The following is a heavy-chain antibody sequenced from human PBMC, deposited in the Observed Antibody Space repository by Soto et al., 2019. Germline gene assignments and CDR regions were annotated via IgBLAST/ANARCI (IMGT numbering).Heavy chain of an antibody. J-gene: IGHJ5*02. CDR3: ASRDYSNRHNWFDP. CDR1: GGSISSSSYY. CDR2: IYYSGST. D-gene: IGHD4-4*01. Sequence: QLQLQESGPGLVKPSETLSLTCTVSGGSISSSSYYWGWIRQPPGKGLEWIGSIYYSGSTYYNPSLKSRVPISVDTSKNQFSLKLSSVTAADTAVYYCASRDYSNRHNWFDPWGQGTLVTVSS. V-gene: IGHV4-39*01.